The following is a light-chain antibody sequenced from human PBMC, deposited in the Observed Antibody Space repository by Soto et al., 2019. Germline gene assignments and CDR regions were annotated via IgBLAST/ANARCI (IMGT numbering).Light chain of an antibody. CDR2: GAS. Sequence: EIVMTQSPVTLSVSPGERATLSCRASQSVSSKLAWYQQKPGQAPRLLIYGASTRATGIPARFSGSGSGTEFTLSISSLQSEDFAVYYCQQYNNWPQTFGQGNKLEIQ. V-gene: IGKV3-15*01. CDR3: QQYNNWPQT. J-gene: IGKJ2*01. CDR1: QSVSSK.